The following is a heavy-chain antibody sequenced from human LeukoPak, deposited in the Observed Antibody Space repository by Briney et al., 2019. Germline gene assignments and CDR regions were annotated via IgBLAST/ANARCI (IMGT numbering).Heavy chain of an antibody. CDR2: INSDGSNI. CDR3: ATPGVPAAMVY. CDR1: GFTFSSYW. D-gene: IGHD2-2*01. Sequence: GGSLRLSCAASGFTFSSYWMHWVRQAPGKGLVWVSRINSDGSNINYADSVKGRFTISRDNAKNTLYLQMNSLRAEDTAVYYCATPGVPAAMVYWGQGTLVTVSS. J-gene: IGHJ4*02. V-gene: IGHV3-74*01.